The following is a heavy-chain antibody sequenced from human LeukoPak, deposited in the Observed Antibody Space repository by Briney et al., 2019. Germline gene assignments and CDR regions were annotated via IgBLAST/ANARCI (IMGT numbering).Heavy chain of an antibody. V-gene: IGHV1-58*01. J-gene: IGHJ6*04. Sequence: SVKVSCKASGSTFTSSAVQWVRQARGQRLEWIGWIVVGSGNTNYAQKFQERVTITRDMSTSTAYMELSGLRSEGTAVYYCAACSTSCLTYYYYYGMDVWGKGTTVTVSS. CDR3: AACSTSCLTYYYYYGMDV. CDR1: GSTFTSSA. CDR2: IVVGSGNT. D-gene: IGHD2-2*01.